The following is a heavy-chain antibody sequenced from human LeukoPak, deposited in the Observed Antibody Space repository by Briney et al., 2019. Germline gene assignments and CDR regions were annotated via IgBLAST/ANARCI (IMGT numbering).Heavy chain of an antibody. J-gene: IGHJ4*02. Sequence: PGGSLRLSCAAPRFTFNDYGMHWVRQAPGKGLEWVAFIRYDGSNKYYADSVKGRFTISRDNSKNTLYLQMNSLRAEDTAVYYCAKDQTRYCSSISCSGGFDSWGQGTPVTVSS. CDR1: RFTFNDYG. CDR3: AKDQTRYCSSISCSGGFDS. V-gene: IGHV3-30*02. D-gene: IGHD2-2*01. CDR2: IRYDGSNK.